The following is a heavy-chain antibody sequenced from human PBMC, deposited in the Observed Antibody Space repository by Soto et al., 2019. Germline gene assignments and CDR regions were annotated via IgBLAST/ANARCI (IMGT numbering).Heavy chain of an antibody. J-gene: IGHJ2*01. CDR2: ISAYNGNT. Sequence: XSVKGSCKASGYPFTSYGIIWGRQAPGQGLEWMGWISAYNGNTNYAQKLQGRVTMTTDTSTSTAYMELRSLRSDDTAVYYCARDLRPDLSWYFDLSGRGTLVTVS. CDR1: GYPFTSYG. V-gene: IGHV1-18*04. CDR3: ARDLRPDLSWYFDL.